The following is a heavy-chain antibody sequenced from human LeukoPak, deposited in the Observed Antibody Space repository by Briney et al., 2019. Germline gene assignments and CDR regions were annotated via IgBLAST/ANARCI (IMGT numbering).Heavy chain of an antibody. D-gene: IGHD3-22*01. J-gene: IGHJ6*03. V-gene: IGHV3-48*01. CDR3: ARGIEVGSGYMDV. Sequence: GGSLRLSCAASGFTFNSYSMNWVRQAPGKGLEWISYITSSSGTIYYADSVKGRFTISRDNSKNTLYLQMNSLRAEDTAVYYCARGIEVGSGYMDVWGKGTTVTISS. CDR1: GFTFNSYS. CDR2: ITSSSGTI.